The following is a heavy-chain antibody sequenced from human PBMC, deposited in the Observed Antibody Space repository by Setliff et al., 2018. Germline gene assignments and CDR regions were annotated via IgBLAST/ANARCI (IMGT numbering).Heavy chain of an antibody. CDR2: IKEDGSET. CDR1: EFTFSNYW. Sequence: GGSLRLSCAASEFTFSNYWMSWVRQAPGKGLEWVANIKEDGSETYYGGSVKGRFTIPRDNAKNTVYLQMNSLSAEDTAVYYCARVGEYRFLEWFMNYYYNYMDAWGKGTTVTVSS. J-gene: IGHJ6*03. D-gene: IGHD3-3*01. V-gene: IGHV3-7*01. CDR3: ARVGEYRFLEWFMNYYYNYMDA.